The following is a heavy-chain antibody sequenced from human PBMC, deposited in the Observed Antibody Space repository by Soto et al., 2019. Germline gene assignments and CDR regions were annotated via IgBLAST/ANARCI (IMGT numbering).Heavy chain of an antibody. CDR3: AKWNGDGDH. V-gene: IGHV3-23*01. CDR2: VSGGSGTT. D-gene: IGHD1-1*01. Sequence: EVKLLESGGGLVQPGGSLRLSCTASGFSLSTYGVTWVRQAPGTGLEWVSGVSGGSGTTHYADSVKGRFTITTDKSEKTAYLQMNRLRVEDTAVYYCAKWNGDGDHWGQGNLVTVS. J-gene: IGHJ4*02. CDR1: GFSLSTYG.